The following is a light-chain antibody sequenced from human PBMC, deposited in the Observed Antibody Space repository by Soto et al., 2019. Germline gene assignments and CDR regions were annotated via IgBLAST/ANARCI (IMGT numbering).Light chain of an antibody. J-gene: IGKJ4*01. CDR1: HRVSSY. CDR2: ATS. V-gene: IGKV3-15*01. CDR3: QQYNNWPLT. Sequence: EIVMTQSPATLSVSPGERATLSCRASHRVSSYLAWYQQKPGQAPRLLIYATSTRATGIPARFSGSGSVTEFTLTISSLQSEDFAVYYCQQYNNWPLTFGGGTKVEIK.